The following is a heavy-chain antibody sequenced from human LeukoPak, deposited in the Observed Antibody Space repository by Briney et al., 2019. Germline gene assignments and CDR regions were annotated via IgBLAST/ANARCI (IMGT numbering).Heavy chain of an antibody. CDR3: AKVGSQETIEVAGPYFDY. CDR2: IKEDGTRK. J-gene: IGHJ4*02. V-gene: IGHV3-7*03. D-gene: IGHD6-19*01. Sequence: GGSLRLSCAASGFTFSSHWMTWVRQAPGKGLEWVANIKEDGTRKNYMDSVKGRFTISRDNAKNSLYLQMSGLRAEDTAVYYCAKVGSQETIEVAGPYFDYWGQGSLVTVSS. CDR1: GFTFSSHW.